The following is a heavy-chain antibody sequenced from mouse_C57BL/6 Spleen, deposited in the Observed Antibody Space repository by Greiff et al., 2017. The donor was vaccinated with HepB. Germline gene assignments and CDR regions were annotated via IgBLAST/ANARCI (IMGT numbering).Heavy chain of an antibody. CDR3: ARKTLGHYFDY. D-gene: IGHD4-1*01. CDR2: ISYDGSN. J-gene: IGHJ2*01. V-gene: IGHV3-6*01. Sequence: EVKLQESGPGLVKPSQSLSLTCSVTGYSITSGYYWNWIRQFPGNKLEWMGYISYDGSNNYNPSLKNRISITRDTSKNQFFLKLNSVTTEDTATYYCARKTLGHYFDYWGQGTTLTVSS. CDR1: GYSITSGYY.